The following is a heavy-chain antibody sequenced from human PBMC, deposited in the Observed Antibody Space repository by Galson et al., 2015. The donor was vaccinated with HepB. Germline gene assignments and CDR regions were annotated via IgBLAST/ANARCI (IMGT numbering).Heavy chain of an antibody. CDR2: ISGSGGST. CDR1: GFTFSSYA. D-gene: IGHD3-10*01. V-gene: IGHV3-23*01. CDR3: AKPIWFGDPSPGDAAFDI. Sequence: SLRLSCAASGFTFSSYAMSWVRQAPGKGLEWVSAISGSGGSTYYADSVKGRFTISRDNSKNTLYLQMNSLRAEDTAVYYCAKPIWFGDPSPGDAAFDIWGQGTMVTVSS. J-gene: IGHJ3*02.